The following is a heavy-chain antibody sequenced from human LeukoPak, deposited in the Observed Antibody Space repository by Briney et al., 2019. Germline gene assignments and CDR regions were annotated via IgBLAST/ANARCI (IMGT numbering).Heavy chain of an antibody. CDR1: GYTFTSYA. CDR3: ARTDSGYDSSFDY. J-gene: IGHJ4*02. D-gene: IGHD5-12*01. V-gene: IGHV7-4-1*02. Sequence: ASVKVSCKASGYTFTSYAMNWVRQAPGQGLEWMGWINTNTGNPTYAQGFTGRFVFSLDTSVSTAYLQISSLRAEDAAVYYCARTDSGYDSSFDYWGQGTLVTVSS. CDR2: INTNTGNP.